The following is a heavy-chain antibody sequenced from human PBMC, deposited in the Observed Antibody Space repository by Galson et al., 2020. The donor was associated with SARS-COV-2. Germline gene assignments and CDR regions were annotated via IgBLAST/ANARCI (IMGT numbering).Heavy chain of an antibody. CDR2: IWYDGSNK. CDR1: GFTFSSYG. J-gene: IGHJ4*02. V-gene: IGHV3-33*01. Sequence: GESLKISCAASGFTFSSYGMHWVRQAPGKGLEWVAVIWYDGSNKYYADSVKGRFTISRDNSKNTLYLQMNSMRAEDTAVYYCARDGYSYGLGFDYWGQGTLVTVSS. D-gene: IGHD5-18*01. CDR3: ARDGYSYGLGFDY.